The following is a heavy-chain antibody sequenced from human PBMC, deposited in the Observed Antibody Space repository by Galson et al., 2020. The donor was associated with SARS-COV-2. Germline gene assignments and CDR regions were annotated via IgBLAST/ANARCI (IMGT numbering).Heavy chain of an antibody. D-gene: IGHD3-16*01. CDR2: VSANSGDT. CDR3: VRERGGSLYFGL. J-gene: IGHJ4*02. CDR1: GGSLTGYY. Sequence: ASVKVSCKASGGSLTGYYIHWVRQAPGQGLEWLGCVSANSGDTRYAQIFQDRVTMTTDTATNTAYMGLSSLTSDDTARYFCVRERGGSLYFGLWGQGALVVVSS. V-gene: IGHV1-2*02.